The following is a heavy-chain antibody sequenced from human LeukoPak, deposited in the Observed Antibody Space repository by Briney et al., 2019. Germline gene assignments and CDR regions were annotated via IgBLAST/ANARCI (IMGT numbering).Heavy chain of an antibody. CDR1: GGTFSFYT. J-gene: IGHJ1*01. CDR2: IVPKFGST. CDR3: ARDNLAPSGVKYFHL. Sequence: SVKVCCKASGGTFSFYTLNWVRQAPGQGLEWMGGIVPKFGSTNYAQKFHDRLSITTDESTTTAYMELSSLRSEDTALYYCARDNLAPSGVKYFHLWGPGTLVTVSS. V-gene: IGHV1-69*05. D-gene: IGHD3-16*02.